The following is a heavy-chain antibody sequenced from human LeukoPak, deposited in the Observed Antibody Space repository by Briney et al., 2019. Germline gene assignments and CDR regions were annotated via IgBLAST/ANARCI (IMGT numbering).Heavy chain of an antibody. D-gene: IGHD5-18*01. CDR2: ISSSSSYI. CDR1: GFTFSSYS. Sequence: GGSLRLSCAASGFTFSSYSMNWVRQAPGKGLEWVSSISSSSSYIYYADSVKGRFTISRDNAKNSLYLQVNSLRAEDTAVYYCATRGYSYGRAIDYWGQGTLVTVSS. CDR3: ATRGYSYGRAIDY. J-gene: IGHJ4*02. V-gene: IGHV3-21*01.